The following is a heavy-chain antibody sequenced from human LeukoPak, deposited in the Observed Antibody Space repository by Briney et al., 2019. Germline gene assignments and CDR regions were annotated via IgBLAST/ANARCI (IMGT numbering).Heavy chain of an antibody. D-gene: IGHD6-6*01. CDR3: ARGYTSSSEPFDY. V-gene: IGHV4-39*07. J-gene: IGHJ4*02. CDR1: GGSISSSSYY. Sequence: SETLSLTCTVSGGSISSSSYYWGWIRQPPGKGLEWIGSIYYSGSTYYNPSLKSRVTISVDTSKNQFSLKLASVTAADTAVYYCARGYTSSSEPFDYWGQGTLVTVSS. CDR2: IYYSGST.